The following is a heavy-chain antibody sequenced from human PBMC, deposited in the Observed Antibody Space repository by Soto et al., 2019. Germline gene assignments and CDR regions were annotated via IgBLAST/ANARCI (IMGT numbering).Heavy chain of an antibody. D-gene: IGHD3-10*01. CDR3: ARTCITMVRGVIITPRHWFDP. CDR1: GFSLSNARMG. J-gene: IGHJ5*02. V-gene: IGHV2-26*01. CDR2: IFSNDEK. Sequence: QVTLKESGPVLVKPTETLTLTCTVSGFSLSNARMGVSWIRQPPGKALEWLAHIFSNDEKSYSTSLKSRLTITKDTSKSQVVLTMTNMDPVDTATYYCARTCITMVRGVIITPRHWFDPWGQGTLVTVSS.